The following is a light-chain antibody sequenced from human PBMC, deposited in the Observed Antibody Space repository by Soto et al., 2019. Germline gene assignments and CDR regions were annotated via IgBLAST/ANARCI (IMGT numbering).Light chain of an antibody. CDR1: QSVSSSY. CDR2: GAS. V-gene: IGKV3-20*01. J-gene: IGKJ1*01. CDR3: QQYGRSPSWT. Sequence: EIVLTQSPGTLSLSPGERATLSCRASQSVSSSYLVWYQQKPGQAPRLLIHGASSRATGIPDRFSGSGSGTDFTLTISRLEPEDFAVYYCQQYGRSPSWTFGQGTKVEIK.